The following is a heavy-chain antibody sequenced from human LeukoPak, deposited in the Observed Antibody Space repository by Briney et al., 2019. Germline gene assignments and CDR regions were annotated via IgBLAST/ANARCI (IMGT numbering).Heavy chain of an antibody. CDR2: IYYSGST. D-gene: IGHD2-2*01. CDR1: GGSISSSSYY. Sequence: SETLSLTCTVSGGSISSSSYYWGWIRQPPGKGLEWIVSIYYSGSTYYNPSLKSRVTISVDTSKNQFSLKLSSVTAADTAVYYCARHKGPAAMNWFDPWGQGTLVTVSS. V-gene: IGHV4-39*01. CDR3: ARHKGPAAMNWFDP. J-gene: IGHJ5*02.